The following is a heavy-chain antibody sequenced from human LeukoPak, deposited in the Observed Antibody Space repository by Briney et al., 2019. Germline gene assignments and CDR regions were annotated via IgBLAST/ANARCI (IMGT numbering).Heavy chain of an antibody. D-gene: IGHD4-23*01. J-gene: IGHJ4*02. V-gene: IGHV3-48*03. CDR3: ARDFGRWFLDY. CDR2: IGSRGGTI. CDR1: GFMFSSYE. Sequence: PGGSLRLSCAASGFMFSSYEMNWVRQAPGKGLEWVSYIGSRGGTIYYADSVKGRFTISRDNAKNSLYLQMNSLRAEDTAVYYCARDFGRWFLDYWGQGTLVTVSS.